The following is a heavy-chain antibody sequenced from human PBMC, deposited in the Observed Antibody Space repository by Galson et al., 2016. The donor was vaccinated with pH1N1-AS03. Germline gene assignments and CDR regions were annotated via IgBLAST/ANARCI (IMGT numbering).Heavy chain of an antibody. D-gene: IGHD4-11*01. CDR2: ISSSGLTI. CDR1: GFTFSDYY. J-gene: IGHJ4*02. Sequence: SLRLSCAASGFTFSDYYMSWIRQAPGKGLQWLSYISSSGLTIHYANSVKGRFTISGDNAKNSLFLQVNSLRADDSAVYYFARTGTHSYYNGALGYWGQGTVVTVSS. CDR3: ARTGTHSYYNGALGY. V-gene: IGHV3-11*01.